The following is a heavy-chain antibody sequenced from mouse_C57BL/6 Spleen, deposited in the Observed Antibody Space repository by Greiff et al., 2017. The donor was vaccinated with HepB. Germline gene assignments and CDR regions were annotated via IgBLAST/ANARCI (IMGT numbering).Heavy chain of an antibody. Sequence: EVKLQESGPELVKPGASVKISCKASGYSFTDYNMNWVKQSNGKSLEWIGVINPNYGTTSYNQKFKGKATLTVDQSTSTAYMQLNSLTSEDSEVYYCGRWDLYAMDYWGQGTSVTVSS. CDR1: GYSFTDYN. J-gene: IGHJ4*01. V-gene: IGHV1-39*01. D-gene: IGHD4-1*01. CDR3: GRWDLYAMDY. CDR2: INPNYGTT.